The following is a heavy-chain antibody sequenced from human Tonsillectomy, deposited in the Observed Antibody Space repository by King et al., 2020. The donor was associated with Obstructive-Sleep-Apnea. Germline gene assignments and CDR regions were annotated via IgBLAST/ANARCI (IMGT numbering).Heavy chain of an antibody. CDR1: GGSISSYY. V-gene: IGHV4-59*01. CDR2: IYYSGTT. CDR3: ARAGAYARHFDY. D-gene: IGHD3-10*01. J-gene: IGHJ4*02. Sequence: VQLQESGPGLVKPSETLSLICTVSGGSISSYYWSLIRQPPGKGLDWIGYIYYSGTTNYNPSLKSRVTISVDTSKNQFSLKLSSVTAADTAVYYCARAGAYARHFDYWGQGTLVTVSS.